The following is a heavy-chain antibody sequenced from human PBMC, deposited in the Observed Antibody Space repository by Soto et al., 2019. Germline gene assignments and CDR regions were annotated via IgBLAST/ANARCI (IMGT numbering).Heavy chain of an antibody. V-gene: IGHV1-69*13. D-gene: IGHD3-10*01. CDR3: ARETYYSVSRSYILDY. J-gene: IGHJ4*02. CDR1: GGTFSSYA. Sequence: SVKVSCKASGGTFSSYAISWVRQAPGQGLEWMGGIIPIFGTANYAQKFQGRVTITADESTSTAYMELSSLRSEDTAVYYCARETYYSVSRSYILDYWGQGTLVTVSS. CDR2: IIPIFGTA.